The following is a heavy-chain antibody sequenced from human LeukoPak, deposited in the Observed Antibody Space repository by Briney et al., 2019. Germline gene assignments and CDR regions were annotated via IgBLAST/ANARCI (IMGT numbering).Heavy chain of an antibody. J-gene: IGHJ4*02. Sequence: PSGRSLRLSCAASGFTFSNYAMSWVRQAPGKGLEWVSAITGSGGNTYYADSVKGRFTISRDNSKNTVFLQMNSLRAEDTAVYYCAKWGDYDVLTGYYVSDYWGQGTLVTVSS. D-gene: IGHD3-9*01. CDR1: GFTFSNYA. V-gene: IGHV3-23*01. CDR2: ITGSGGNT. CDR3: AKWGDYDVLTGYYVSDY.